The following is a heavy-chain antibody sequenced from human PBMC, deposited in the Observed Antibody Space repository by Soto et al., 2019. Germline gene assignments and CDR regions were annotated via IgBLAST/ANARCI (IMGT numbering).Heavy chain of an antibody. V-gene: IGHV3-23*01. CDR3: VKEGYCNFVFCYTANCEMYTLALLDS. CDR1: GFTFTTYA. Sequence: LRLSCTVSGFTFTTYAMGWVRQAPGKGLEWVSGISGSGGTTYYADSVKGHFTISRDNSKNTVYLQMNSLRAEDSAVYYCVKEGYCNFVFCYTANCEMYTLALLDS. D-gene: IGHD3-16*02. J-gene: IGHJ5*01. CDR2: ISGSGGTT.